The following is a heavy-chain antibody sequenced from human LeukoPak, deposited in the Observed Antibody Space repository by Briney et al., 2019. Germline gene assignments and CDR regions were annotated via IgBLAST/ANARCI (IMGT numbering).Heavy chain of an antibody. D-gene: IGHD6-13*01. CDR2: INPNSGGT. CDR1: GYTFTGYS. Sequence: ASVKVSCKASGYTFTGYSMHWVRQAPGQGLEWMGWINPNSGGTNYAQKFQGWVTMTRDTSISTAYMELSRLRSDDTAVYYCARDGMDMAAAGTLSWFDPWGQGTLVTVSS. CDR3: ARDGMDMAAAGTLSWFDP. J-gene: IGHJ5*02. V-gene: IGHV1-2*04.